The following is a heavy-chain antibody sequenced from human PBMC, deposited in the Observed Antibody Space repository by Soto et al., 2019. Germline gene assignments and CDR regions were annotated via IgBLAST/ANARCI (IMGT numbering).Heavy chain of an antibody. J-gene: IGHJ6*02. V-gene: IGHV3-30*18. D-gene: IGHD3-10*01. Sequence: GGSLGLSCAASVFTFISYGMHWVRQAPGKGLEWVAVISYDGSNKYYADSVKGRFTISRDNSKNTLYLQMNSLRAEDTAVYYCAKDRVWFGVYHGMDVWGQWTTVTVSS. CDR2: ISYDGSNK. CDR1: VFTFISYG. CDR3: AKDRVWFGVYHGMDV.